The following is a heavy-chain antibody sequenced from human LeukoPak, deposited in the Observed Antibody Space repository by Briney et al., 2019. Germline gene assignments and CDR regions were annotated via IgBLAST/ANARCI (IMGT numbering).Heavy chain of an antibody. CDR3: AIAQHCSGGTCHAWTDAFHV. CDR1: GHIFTVDS. D-gene: IGHD2-15*01. J-gene: IGHJ3*01. CDR2: THLNGGGT. V-gene: IGHV1-2*02. Sequence: ASVKVSCTASGHIFTVDSIHWVRQAPGQGLEWMGWTHLNGGGTYRAQKFQDRVTMTKGTSIGTAYLELSTMTSDDTAVYYCAIAQHCSGGTCHAWTDAFHVWGQGTMVTVSS.